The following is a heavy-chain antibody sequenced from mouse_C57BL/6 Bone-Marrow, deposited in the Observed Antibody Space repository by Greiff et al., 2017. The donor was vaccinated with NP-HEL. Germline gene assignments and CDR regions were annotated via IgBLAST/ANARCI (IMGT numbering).Heavy chain of an antibody. V-gene: IGHV1-64*01. CDR1: GYTFTSYW. CDR3: ARPYYGSSYGYFDV. D-gene: IGHD1-1*01. CDR2: IHPNSGST. J-gene: IGHJ1*03. Sequence: VQLQQSVAELVKPGASVKLSCKASGYTFTSYWMHWVKQRPGQGLEWIGMIHPNSGSTNYNEKFKSKATLTVDKSSSTAYMQLSSLTSEDSAVYYCARPYYGSSYGYFDVWGTGTTVTVSS.